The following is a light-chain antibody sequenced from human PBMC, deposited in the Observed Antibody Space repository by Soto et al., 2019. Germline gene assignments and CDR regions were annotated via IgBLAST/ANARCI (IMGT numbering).Light chain of an antibody. J-gene: IGKJ2*01. CDR3: QQYDNLPSI. CDR1: QDIKKF. CDR2: DAS. Sequence: DIQMTQSPSSLSASVGDRVTITCQASQDIKKFLSWFQQKPGKAPKLLIYDASNLETGVPPRFGGSGSGTDFTYTITSPQPEDIGTYFCQQYDNLPSIFGQGTKLEIK. V-gene: IGKV1-33*01.